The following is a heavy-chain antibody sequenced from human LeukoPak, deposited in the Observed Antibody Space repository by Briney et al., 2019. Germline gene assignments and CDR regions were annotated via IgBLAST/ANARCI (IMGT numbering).Heavy chain of an antibody. CDR1: GFTFSSFA. CDR3: TKDPNGDYVGAFDP. D-gene: IGHD4-17*01. V-gene: IGHV3-23*01. J-gene: IGHJ5*02. CDR2: ITGNHGPT. Sequence: PGGSLRLSCAVSGFTFSSFAMTWVRQAPGKGLEWVSSITGNHGPTYNTDSVKGRFTISRDNSQNTLYLQMNSLRAEDTAVYYCTKDPNGDYVGAFDPWGQGTLVTVSS.